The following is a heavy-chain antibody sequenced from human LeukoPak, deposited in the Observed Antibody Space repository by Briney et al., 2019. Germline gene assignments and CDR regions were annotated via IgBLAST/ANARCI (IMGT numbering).Heavy chain of an antibody. CDR2: IYYSGST. CDR1: GGSISSSSYY. D-gene: IGHD6-13*01. Sequence: SETLPLTCTVSGGSISSSSYYWGWIRQPPGKGLEWIGYIYYSGSTNYNPSLKSRVTISVDTSKNQFSLKLSSVTAADTAVYYCARHRPRIAAAEIPPYFQHWGQGTLVTVSS. CDR3: ARHRPRIAAAEIPPYFQH. J-gene: IGHJ1*01. V-gene: IGHV4-61*05.